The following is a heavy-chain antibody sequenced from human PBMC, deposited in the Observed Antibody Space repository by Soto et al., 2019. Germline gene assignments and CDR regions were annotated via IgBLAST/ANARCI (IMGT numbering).Heavy chain of an antibody. V-gene: IGHV3-72*01. J-gene: IGHJ4*02. D-gene: IGHD3-22*01. CDR2: SRNKANSYTT. Sequence: EVQLVESGGGLVQPGGSLRLSCAASGLTFSDHYMDWVRQAPGKGLEWVGRSRNKANSYTTAYAASVKGRFTLSRDDSKNSPYLQRSSLKTEDTAVYYCTRVIYLGDPANFDYWGQGTLVTVSS. CDR3: TRVIYLGDPANFDY. CDR1: GLTFSDHY.